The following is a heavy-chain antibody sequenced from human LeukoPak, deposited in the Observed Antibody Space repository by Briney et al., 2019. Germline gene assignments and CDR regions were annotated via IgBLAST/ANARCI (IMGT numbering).Heavy chain of an antibody. CDR1: GYTFTGYY. CDR3: ARDLKNGYNSREGY. J-gene: IGHJ4*02. Sequence: GASVKVSCKASGYTFTGYYMHWVRQAPGQGLEWMGWINPNSGGTNYAQKFQGRVTMTRDTSISTAYMELSRLRSDDTAVYYCARDLKNGYNSREGYWGQGTLVTVSS. D-gene: IGHD5-24*01. CDR2: INPNSGGT. V-gene: IGHV1-2*02.